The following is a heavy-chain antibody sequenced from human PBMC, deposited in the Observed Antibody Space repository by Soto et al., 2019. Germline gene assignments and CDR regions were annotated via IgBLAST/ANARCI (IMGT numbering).Heavy chain of an antibody. CDR3: AKDTLGGAYYFLH. J-gene: IGHJ1*01. CDR2: ISDGGNT. V-gene: IGHV3-66*01. D-gene: IGHD3-3*01. CDR1: GFIVSRVF. Sequence: EVQLVESGGGLVKPGGSLRLSCAASGFIVSRVFMTWVRQAPGKGLEWVSTISDGGNTYYANSVKGSFTISRDISRNTLYLEMYSLRAEDTAVYHCAKDTLGGAYYFLHGGQGTLVTVSS.